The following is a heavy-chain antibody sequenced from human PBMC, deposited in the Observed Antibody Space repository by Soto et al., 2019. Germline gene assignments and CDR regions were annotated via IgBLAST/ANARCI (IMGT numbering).Heavy chain of an antibody. CDR3: ARDLARGGGSAGFDY. CDR1: GYTFTVYY. J-gene: IGHJ4*02. V-gene: IGHV1-2*02. CDR2: INPKSGGT. D-gene: IGHD1-26*01. Sequence: ASVKVSCKASGYTFTVYYMHWVRQAPGQGLEWMGWINPKSGGTMYPQKFQGRVTMTWDTSISTAYMALTRLRSDDTAVYYCARDLARGGGSAGFDYWGQGTLVTVSS.